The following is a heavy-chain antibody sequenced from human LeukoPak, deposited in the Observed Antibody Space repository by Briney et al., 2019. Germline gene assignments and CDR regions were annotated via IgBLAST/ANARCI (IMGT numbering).Heavy chain of an antibody. CDR1: GFTVSSNY. V-gene: IGHV3-53*05. D-gene: IGHD1-7*01. CDR3: ARDYWWNYDY. CDR2: IYSGGST. Sequence: GGSLRLSCAASGFTVSSNYMSWVRQAPGKGLEWVSVIYSGGSTYYPGSVRGRFTISRDNSKNTIYLQMDSLRAEDTAIYYCARDYWWNYDYWGQGTLVTVSS. J-gene: IGHJ4*02.